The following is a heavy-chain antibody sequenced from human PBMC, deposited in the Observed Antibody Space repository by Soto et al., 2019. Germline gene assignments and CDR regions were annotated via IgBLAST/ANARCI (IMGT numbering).Heavy chain of an antibody. Sequence: ASVKVSCKASGYTFTSYGISWVRQAPGQGLEWMGWISAYNGNTNYAQKLQGRVTMTTDTSTSTAYMELRSLRSDDTAVYYCARFDSGYVEEKNDAFDIWGQGTMVTVSS. J-gene: IGHJ3*02. CDR2: ISAYNGNT. D-gene: IGHD5-12*01. V-gene: IGHV1-18*01. CDR1: GYTFTSYG. CDR3: ARFDSGYVEEKNDAFDI.